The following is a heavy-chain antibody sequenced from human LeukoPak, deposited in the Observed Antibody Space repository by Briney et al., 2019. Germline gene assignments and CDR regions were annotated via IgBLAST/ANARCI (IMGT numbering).Heavy chain of an antibody. CDR3: ARGPWIYSGYPSYYCDY. D-gene: IGHD5-12*01. CDR1: GYSFTSHQ. J-gene: IGHJ4*02. CDR2: INPATVST. V-gene: IGHV1-46*01. Sequence: GASVTVSCKASGYSFTSHQMHWVRQAPGQGLEWMGIINPATVSTNYAQKFQGRVTMTRDMSTSTVYMELSSLRSEDTAVYYCARGPWIYSGYPSYYCDYWGQGTLVTVSS.